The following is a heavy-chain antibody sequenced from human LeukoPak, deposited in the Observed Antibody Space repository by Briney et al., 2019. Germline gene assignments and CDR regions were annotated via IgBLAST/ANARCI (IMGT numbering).Heavy chain of an antibody. D-gene: IGHD2-2*01. CDR2: INPNSGGT. J-gene: IGHJ6*02. CDR1: GYTFTGYY. V-gene: IGHV1-2*06. CDR3: AREKVRQSGMDV. Sequence: ASVKVSCKASGYTFTGYYMHWVRQAPGQGLEWMGRINPNSGGTTYAQKFQGRVTMTRDTSISTAYMELSRLRSGDTAVYYCAREKVRQSGMDVWGQGTTVTVSS.